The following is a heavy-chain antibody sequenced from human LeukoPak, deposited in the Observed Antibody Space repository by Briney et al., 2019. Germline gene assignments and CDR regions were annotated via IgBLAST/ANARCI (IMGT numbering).Heavy chain of an antibody. J-gene: IGHJ4*02. CDR2: INHSGST. CDR1: GGSFSGYY. V-gene: IGHV4-34*01. D-gene: IGHD2-15*01. Sequence: PSETLSLTCAVYGGSFSGYYWSWIRQPPGKGLEWIGEINHSGSTNYNPSLKSRVTISVDTSKNQFSLKRTSVTAADTAVYYCARGGYCSGGSCYGGGFHYWGQGILVTVSS. CDR3: ARGGYCSGGSCYGGGFHY.